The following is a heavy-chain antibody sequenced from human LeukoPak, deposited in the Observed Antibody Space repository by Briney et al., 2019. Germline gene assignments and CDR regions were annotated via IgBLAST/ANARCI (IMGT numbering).Heavy chain of an antibody. Sequence: GGSLRLSCAASGFTVSDNYMSWVRQAPGKGLEWVSILYTGGSTYYADSVKGRFTNSRGNSKNTVYLQMNSLRAEDTAVYFCARADYYDSSTSPYWGQGTLVTVSS. CDR3: ARADYYDSSTSPY. CDR2: LYTGGST. D-gene: IGHD3-22*01. CDR1: GFTVSDNY. J-gene: IGHJ4*02. V-gene: IGHV3-53*01.